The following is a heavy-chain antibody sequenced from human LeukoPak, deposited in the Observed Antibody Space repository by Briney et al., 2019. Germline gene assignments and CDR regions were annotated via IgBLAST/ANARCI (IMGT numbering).Heavy chain of an antibody. V-gene: IGHV3-48*04. CDR3: AKGLYGSGSYPDY. D-gene: IGHD3-10*01. Sequence: GGSLRLSCAASGFTFSSYGMNWARQAPGKGLEWVSYISSSGSTIYYADSVKGRFTISRDNAKNSLYLQMNSLRAEDMALYYCAKGLYGSGSYPDYWGQGTLVTVSS. CDR1: GFTFSSYG. CDR2: ISSSGSTI. J-gene: IGHJ4*02.